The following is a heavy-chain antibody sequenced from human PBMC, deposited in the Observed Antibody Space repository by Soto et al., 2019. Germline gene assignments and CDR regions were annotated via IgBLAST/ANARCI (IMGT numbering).Heavy chain of an antibody. J-gene: IGHJ6*02. CDR2: ISGSSGTK. V-gene: IGHV3-48*02. CDR3: ARVYSYAVDV. CDR1: GFTFGSYS. Sequence: GGSLRLSXADSGFTFGSYSMNWVRQAPGRGLEWVSYISGSSGTKYYADSVKSRFTISRDNAKNSLSLQMNSLRDEDTAVYYCARVYSYAVDVWGQGTTVTVSS.